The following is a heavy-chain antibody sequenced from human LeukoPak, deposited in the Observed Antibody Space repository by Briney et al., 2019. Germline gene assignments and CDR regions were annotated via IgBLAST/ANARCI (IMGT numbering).Heavy chain of an antibody. V-gene: IGHV4-34*01. J-gene: IGHJ4*02. CDR3: ARGLEYYYDSSGYYY. Sequence: SETLSLTCAVYSGSLSGYYWSWIRQPPGKGLEWIGEINHSGSTNYNPSLKSRVTISVDTSKNQFSLKLSSVTAADTAVYYCARGLEYYYDSSGYYYWGQGTLVTVSS. CDR2: INHSGST. CDR1: SGSLSGYY. D-gene: IGHD3-22*01.